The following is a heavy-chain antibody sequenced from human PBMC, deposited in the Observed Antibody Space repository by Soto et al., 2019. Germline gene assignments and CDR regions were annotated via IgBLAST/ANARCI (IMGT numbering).Heavy chain of an antibody. Sequence: QITLKESGPTLVRPTQTLTLTCTFSGFSLNTSGVGVAWIRQPPGKALEWLALIYWDGDKHYSPSLKSRLTITKDTSKNEVVLTMTNMDPLDTGTYYCAHRIPIFGVGGGWFDPWGQGALVTVSS. V-gene: IGHV2-5*02. CDR3: AHRIPIFGVGGGWFDP. J-gene: IGHJ5*02. D-gene: IGHD3-3*01. CDR1: GFSLNTSGVG. CDR2: IYWDGDK.